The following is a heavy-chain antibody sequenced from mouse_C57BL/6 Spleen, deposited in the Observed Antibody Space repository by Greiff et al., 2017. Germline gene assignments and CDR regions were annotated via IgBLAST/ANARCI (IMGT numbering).Heavy chain of an antibody. Sequence: EVKLVESGGGLVQPGGSLKLSCAASGFTFSDYYMYWVRQTPEKRLEWVAYISNGGGSTYYPDTVKGRFTISRENAKNTLYLQMSRLKSEDTAMYYCARLGGTGDFDVWGTGTTVTVSS. CDR3: ARLGGTGDFDV. D-gene: IGHD4-1*01. V-gene: IGHV5-12*01. J-gene: IGHJ1*03. CDR1: GFTFSDYY. CDR2: ISNGGGST.